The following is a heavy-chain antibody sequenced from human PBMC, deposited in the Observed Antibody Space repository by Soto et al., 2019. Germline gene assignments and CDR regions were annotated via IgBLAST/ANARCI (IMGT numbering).Heavy chain of an antibody. Sequence: GASVKVSCKASGYTFTSYTMHCVRQAPGQRLEWMGWINTGNGNTKYSQRFQGRVTMTRDTSASTAYMELSSLRSEDTAVYYCARVWGSTTYHYYGMDVWGQGTTVTVSS. CDR2: INTGNGNT. D-gene: IGHD1-26*01. CDR1: GYTFTSYT. J-gene: IGHJ6*02. V-gene: IGHV1-3*04. CDR3: ARVWGSTTYHYYGMDV.